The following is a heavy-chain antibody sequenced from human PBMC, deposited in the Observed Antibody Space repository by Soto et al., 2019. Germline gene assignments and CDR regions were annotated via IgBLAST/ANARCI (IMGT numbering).Heavy chain of an antibody. CDR3: ARAYQILGFYDFDF. CDR1: GGSVRGYY. D-gene: IGHD3-22*01. Sequence: QVQLQQWGAGLVKPSETLSLTCGVYGGSVRGYYWGLIREAPGKGLEWIGGLNLSGDRSHKASLKCRITMSVDTPLNQFSLQLTSVTAADTALYSCARAYQILGFYDFDFWGQGTLVTVSS. V-gene: IGHV4-34*01. J-gene: IGHJ4*02. CDR2: LNLSGDR.